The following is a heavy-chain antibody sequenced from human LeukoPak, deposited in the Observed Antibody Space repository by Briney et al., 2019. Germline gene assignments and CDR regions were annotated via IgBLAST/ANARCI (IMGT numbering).Heavy chain of an antibody. Sequence: GGSLRLSCAAPGFMFHDYAIHWVRHAPGKGLEWGFLIRGDGGSTFYADSVKGRFTISRDNSKNSLYLQMNSLRSDHTALYYCAGESESSGWYDYWGQGTLVTVSS. CDR2: IRGDGGST. J-gene: IGHJ4*02. V-gene: IGHV3-43*02. CDR3: AGESESSGWYDY. CDR1: GFMFHDYA. D-gene: IGHD6-19*01.